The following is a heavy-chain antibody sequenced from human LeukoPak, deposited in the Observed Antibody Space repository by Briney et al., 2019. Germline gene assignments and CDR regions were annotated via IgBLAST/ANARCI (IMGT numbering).Heavy chain of an antibody. V-gene: IGHV3-23*01. Sequence: GGSLRLSCAASGFTFSSYAMSWVRQAPGKGLEWVSAISGSGGSTYYADSVKGRFTISRDNSKNTLYLQMNSLRAEDTAVYYSAKDPSRPLWFGEPHDYWGQGTLVTVSS. CDR2: ISGSGGST. CDR1: GFTFSSYA. J-gene: IGHJ4*02. D-gene: IGHD3-10*01. CDR3: AKDPSRPLWFGEPHDY.